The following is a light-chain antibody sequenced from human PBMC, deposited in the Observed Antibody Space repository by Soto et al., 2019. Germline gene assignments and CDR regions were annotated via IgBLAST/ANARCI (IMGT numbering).Light chain of an antibody. Sequence: EIVMTQSPLSLPVIPGEPASISCRSSQSLLHSNGYNYLDWYLQKPGQSPQLLMYLGSNRASGVXDXCSGSGSGTDFTLKISRVEAEDVGIYYCMQSIQTPLTFGGGTKVEIK. J-gene: IGKJ4*01. CDR1: QSLLHSNGYNY. CDR3: MQSIQTPLT. CDR2: LGS. V-gene: IGKV2-28*01.